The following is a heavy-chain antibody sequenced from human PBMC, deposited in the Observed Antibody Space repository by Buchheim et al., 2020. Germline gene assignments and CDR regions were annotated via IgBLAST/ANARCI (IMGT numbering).Heavy chain of an antibody. V-gene: IGHV3-74*01. Sequence: EVQLLESGGGLVQPGGSLRLSCAVSGITFSSYWMHWVRQAPGKGLVWVSRISGDGSSTNYADSVKGRFTISRDNAKKTLYLQMNSLGAEDTAVYYCTDNDYYDSSGISLWDWGQGTL. CDR2: ISGDGSST. J-gene: IGHJ4*02. CDR3: TDNDYYDSSGISLWD. D-gene: IGHD3-22*01. CDR1: GITFSSYW.